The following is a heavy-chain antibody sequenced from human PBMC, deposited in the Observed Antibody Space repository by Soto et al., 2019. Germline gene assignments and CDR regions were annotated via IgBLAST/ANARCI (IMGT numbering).Heavy chain of an antibody. J-gene: IGHJ6*02. Sequence: SLILPWTASGIPFSRYAMHCVRTAPGKGLAWVAVISYDGSNKYYADSVKGRFTISRDNSKNTLYLQMNSLRAEDTAVYYCARDRVGDGYVDYYYYYGMDVWGQGTTVNAS. CDR1: GIPFSRYA. D-gene: IGHD3-22*01. V-gene: IGHV3-30-3*01. CDR2: ISYDGSNK. CDR3: ARDRVGDGYVDYYYYYGMDV.